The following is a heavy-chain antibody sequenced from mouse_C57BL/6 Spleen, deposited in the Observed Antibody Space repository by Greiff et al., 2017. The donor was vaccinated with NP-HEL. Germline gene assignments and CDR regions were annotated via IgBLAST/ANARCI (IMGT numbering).Heavy chain of an antibody. V-gene: IGHV1-69*01. CDR1: GYTFTSYW. CDR3: ARRGGYYGFAY. J-gene: IGHJ3*01. D-gene: IGHD2-3*01. CDR2: IDPSDSYT. Sequence: QVQLQQPGAELVMPGASVKLSCKASGYTFTSYWMHWVKQRPGQGLEWIGEIDPSDSYTNYNQKFKGKSTLTVDKSSSTAYMQLSSLTSEDSAVYYCARRGGYYGFAYWGQGTLVTVSA.